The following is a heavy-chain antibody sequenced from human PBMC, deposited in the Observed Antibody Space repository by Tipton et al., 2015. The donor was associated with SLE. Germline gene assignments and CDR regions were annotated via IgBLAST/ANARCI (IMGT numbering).Heavy chain of an antibody. CDR3: ARAPRGLPPLGGFDI. CDR2: IFHSGAT. V-gene: IGHV4-38-2*01. CDR1: GYSISSGFY. D-gene: IGHD2-15*01. Sequence: GLVKPSETLSLTCGVSGYSISSGFYWAWIRQPPGKGLEWIGTIFHSGATCYNPSLKSRVTISVDTSKNQFSLKVHSVTAADTAVYYCARAPRGLPPLGGFDIWGQGTMVSVSS. J-gene: IGHJ3*02.